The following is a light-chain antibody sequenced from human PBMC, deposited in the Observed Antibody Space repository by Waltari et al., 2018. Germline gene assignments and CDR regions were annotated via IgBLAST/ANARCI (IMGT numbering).Light chain of an antibody. CDR1: SGDVGGYDL. J-gene: IGLJ1*01. CDR2: DAT. CDR3: SSFTSSSTGI. Sequence: QSALTQPASVSGSPGQSITISCTGTSGDVGGYDLVSWYQQHPGKPPKLMIYDATNRPSGVSDRFSASTSGNTASLTISDLRPEDEAEYYCSSFTSSSTGIFGSGTTVTVL. V-gene: IGLV2-14*03.